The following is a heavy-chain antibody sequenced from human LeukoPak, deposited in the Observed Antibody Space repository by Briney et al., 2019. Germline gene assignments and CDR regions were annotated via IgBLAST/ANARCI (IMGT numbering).Heavy chain of an antibody. V-gene: IGHV4-34*01. CDR1: GGSFSGYY. CDR2: INHSGST. CDR3: ARGKDVTIFGVVIMRLGWFDP. D-gene: IGHD3-3*01. Sequence: SETLSLTCAVYGGSFSGYYWSWIRQPPGKGLEWIGEINHSGSTNYNPSLKSRVTISVDTSKNQFSLKLSSVTAADTAVYYCARGKDVTIFGVVIMRLGWFDPWGQGTLVTVSS. J-gene: IGHJ5*02.